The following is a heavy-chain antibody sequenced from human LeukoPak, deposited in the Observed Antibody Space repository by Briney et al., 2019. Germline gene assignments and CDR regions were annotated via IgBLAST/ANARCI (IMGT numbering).Heavy chain of an antibody. CDR1: GFTFSDHY. CDR2: IRDDGSRR. Sequence: GGSLRLSCAASGFTFSDHYMNWIRQAPGKGLEWISYIRDDGSRRYYADSVKGRFTVSRDNAQNFLYLQMNSLRADDTAVYYCARGDDFWTGAYYFDYWGQGTLVTVSS. D-gene: IGHD3/OR15-3a*01. J-gene: IGHJ4*01. V-gene: IGHV3-11*04. CDR3: ARGDDFWTGAYYFDY.